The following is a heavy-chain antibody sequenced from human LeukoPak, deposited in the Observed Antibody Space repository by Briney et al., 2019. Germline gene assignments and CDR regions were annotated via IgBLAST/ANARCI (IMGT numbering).Heavy chain of an antibody. J-gene: IGHJ6*04. CDR1: GFTFSDYY. CDR2: MSSSSGYI. CDR3: AELGITMIGGV. Sequence: PGGSLRLSCAASGFTFSDYYMSWIRQAPGKGLEWVSTMSSSSGYIYYGDSVKGRFTISRDNAKNSLYLQMNSLRAEDTAVYYCAELGITMIGGVWGKGTTVTISS. D-gene: IGHD3-10*02. V-gene: IGHV3-11*06.